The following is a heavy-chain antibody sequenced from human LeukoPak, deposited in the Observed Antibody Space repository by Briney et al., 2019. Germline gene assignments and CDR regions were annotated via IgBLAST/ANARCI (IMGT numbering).Heavy chain of an antibody. CDR3: ARESTPSSTRAYGMDV. D-gene: IGHD2-2*01. J-gene: IGHJ6*02. Sequence: GGSLRLSCAASGFTFSSYGMHWVRQAPGKGLEWVAVISYDGSNKYYADSVKGRFTISRDNSKNTLYLQMNSLRAEDTAVYYCARESTPSSTRAYGMDVWGQGTTVTVSS. V-gene: IGHV3-30*19. CDR2: ISYDGSNK. CDR1: GFTFSSYG.